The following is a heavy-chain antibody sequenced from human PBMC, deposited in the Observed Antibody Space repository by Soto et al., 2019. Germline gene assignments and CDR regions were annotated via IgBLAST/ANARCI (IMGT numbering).Heavy chain of an antibody. CDR3: AGGIAARPLGY. CDR1: GGSISSGGYS. CDR2: IYHSGST. D-gene: IGHD6-6*01. V-gene: IGHV4-30-2*01. Sequence: QLQLQESGSGLVKPSQTLSLTCAVSGGSISSGGYSWSWIRQPPGKGLEWIGYIYHSGSTYYNPSLKSRVTIAVDRAKHQFSLRLSSVTAADTAVYYCAGGIAARPLGYWGQGTLVTVSS. J-gene: IGHJ4*02.